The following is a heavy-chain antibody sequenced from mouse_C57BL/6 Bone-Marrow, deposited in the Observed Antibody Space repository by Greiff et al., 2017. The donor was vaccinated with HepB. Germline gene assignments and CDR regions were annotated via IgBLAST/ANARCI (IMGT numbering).Heavy chain of an antibody. CDR3: ARAGYYPYWYFDV. CDR2: IYPGDGDT. D-gene: IGHD2-3*01. J-gene: IGHJ1*03. Sequence: VQLQQSGPELVKPGASVKISCKASGYAFSSSWMNWVKQRPGKGLEWIGRIYPGDGDTNYNGKFKGKATLTADKSSSTAYMQLSSLTSEDSAVYFCARAGYYPYWYFDVWGTGTTVTVSS. CDR1: GYAFSSSW. V-gene: IGHV1-82*01.